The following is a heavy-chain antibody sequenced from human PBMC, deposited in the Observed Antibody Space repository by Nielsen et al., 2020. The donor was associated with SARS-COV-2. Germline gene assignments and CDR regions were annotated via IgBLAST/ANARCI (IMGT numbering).Heavy chain of an antibody. J-gene: IGHJ3*02. CDR3: AGRDYYDSSGYYDAFDI. CDR2: IYYSGST. CDR1: GGSISSYY. D-gene: IGHD3-22*01. Sequence: SETLSLTCTGSGGSISSYYWSWIRQPPGKGLEWIGYIYYSGSTNYNPSLKSRVTISVETSKNQFSLKLISVTAADTAVYYCAGRDYYDSSGYYDAFDIWGQGTMVTVSS. V-gene: IGHV4-59*01.